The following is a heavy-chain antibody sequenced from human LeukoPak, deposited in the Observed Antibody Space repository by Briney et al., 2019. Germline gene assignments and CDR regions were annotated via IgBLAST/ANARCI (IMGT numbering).Heavy chain of an antibody. V-gene: IGHV4-34*01. D-gene: IGHD3-10*01. Sequence: SETLSLTCAVYGGSFSGYYWSWIRQPPGKGLEWIGEINHRGSTNYNPSLKSRVTISVDTSKNQFSLKLSSVTAADTAVYYCARDYGSGSYFGYWGQGTLVTVSP. CDR2: INHRGST. CDR3: ARDYGSGSYFGY. CDR1: GGSFSGYY. J-gene: IGHJ4*02.